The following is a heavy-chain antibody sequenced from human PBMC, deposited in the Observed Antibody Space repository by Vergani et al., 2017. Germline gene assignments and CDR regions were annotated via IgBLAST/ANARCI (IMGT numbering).Heavy chain of an antibody. CDR1: GGTFSSYA. CDR3: ARATYYDYVWGSYRLEY. V-gene: IGHV1-69*01. D-gene: IGHD3-16*02. CDR2: IIPIFGTA. Sequence: QVQLVQSGAEVKKPGSSVKVSCKASGGTFSSYAISWVRQAPGQGFEWMGGIIPIFGTANYAQKFQGRVTITADESTSTAYMELSSLRSEDTAVYYCARATYYDYVWGSYRLEYWGQGTLVTVYS. J-gene: IGHJ4*02.